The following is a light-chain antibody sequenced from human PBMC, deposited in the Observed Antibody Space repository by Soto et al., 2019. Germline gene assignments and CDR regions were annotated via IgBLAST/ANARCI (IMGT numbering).Light chain of an antibody. CDR2: GAS. V-gene: IGKV3-15*01. Sequence: EIVMTQSPATLSVSPGERANLSCRATQSVGSNLAWYQQKPGQAPRLLIYGASTRATGIPARFSGSGSGTEFTLTISSLQSEDFAVYYCQQYNNWPGTFGQGTKVEIK. J-gene: IGKJ1*01. CDR1: QSVGSN. CDR3: QQYNNWPGT.